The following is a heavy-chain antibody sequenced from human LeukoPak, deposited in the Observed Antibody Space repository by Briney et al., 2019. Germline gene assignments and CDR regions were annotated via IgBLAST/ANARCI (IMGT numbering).Heavy chain of an antibody. J-gene: IGHJ4*02. Sequence: PSETLSLTCTVSGGSISSSSYYKGCLRHPPRKGQGCMGSIYYSGSTYYNPSLKSRVTISVDTSKAQFSLKLSSVTAADTAVYYCAGPAWGFEDPHFDYWGQGTLVTVSS. CDR1: GGSISSSSYY. V-gene: IGHV4-39*01. CDR3: AGPAWGFEDPHFDY. D-gene: IGHD3-10*01. CDR2: IYYSGST.